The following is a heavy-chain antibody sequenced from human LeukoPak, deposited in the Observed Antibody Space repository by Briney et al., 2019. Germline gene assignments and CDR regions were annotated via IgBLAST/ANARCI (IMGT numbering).Heavy chain of an antibody. D-gene: IGHD6-19*01. Sequence: PGGSLRLSCAASGFTVSSSYMNWVRQAPGKGLEWVSVIYSGGSTYYADSVKGRFTISRDNSKNTLYLQMNSLRAEDTAVYYCAREGASSGWYYFDYWGQGTLVTVSS. CDR3: AREGASSGWYYFDY. CDR2: IYSGGST. CDR1: GFTVSSSY. V-gene: IGHV3-53*01. J-gene: IGHJ4*02.